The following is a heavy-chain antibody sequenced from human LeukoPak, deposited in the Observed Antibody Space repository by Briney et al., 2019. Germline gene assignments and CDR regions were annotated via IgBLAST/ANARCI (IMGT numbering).Heavy chain of an antibody. CDR2: ISGSGGST. V-gene: IGHV3-23*01. J-gene: IGHJ4*02. CDR3: AKGLWFGESGDY. D-gene: IGHD3-10*01. Sequence: GGSLRLSCAASGFTFSSYAVSWVRQAPGKGLEWVSAISGSGGSTYYADSVKDRFTISRDNSKNTLYLQMNSLRAEDTAVYYCAKGLWFGESGDYWGQGTLVTVSS. CDR1: GFTFSSYA.